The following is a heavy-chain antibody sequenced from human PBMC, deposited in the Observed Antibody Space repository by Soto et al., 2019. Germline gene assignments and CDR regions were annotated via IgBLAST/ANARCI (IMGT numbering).Heavy chain of an antibody. D-gene: IGHD3-3*01. CDR1: GFTFSSYD. CDR2: IGTAGDT. V-gene: IGHV3-13*01. CDR3: AREVQVTIFGVFSPYGMDV. J-gene: IGHJ6*02. Sequence: GGSLRLSCAASGFTFSSYDMHWVRQATGKGLEWVSAIGTAGDTYYPGSVKGRFTISRENAKNSLYLQMNSLRAEDTAVYYCAREVQVTIFGVFSPYGMDVWGQGTTVTVSS.